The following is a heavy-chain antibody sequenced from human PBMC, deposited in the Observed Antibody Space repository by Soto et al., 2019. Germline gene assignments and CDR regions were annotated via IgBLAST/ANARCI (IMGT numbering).Heavy chain of an antibody. Sequence: SGGSLRLSCAASGFTFSSYGMHWVRQAPGKGLEWVAVISYDGSNKYYADSVKGRSTISRDNSKNTLYLQMYSLRAEDTAVYYCARYIPGVRYYGMDVWGQGTTVTVSS. CDR1: GFTFSSYG. J-gene: IGHJ6*02. CDR2: ISYDGSNK. CDR3: ARYIPGVRYYGMDV. D-gene: IGHD2-2*01. V-gene: IGHV3-30*03.